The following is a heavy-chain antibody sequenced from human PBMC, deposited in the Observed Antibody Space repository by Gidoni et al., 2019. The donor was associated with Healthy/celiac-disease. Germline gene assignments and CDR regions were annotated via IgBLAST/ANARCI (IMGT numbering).Heavy chain of an antibody. CDR3: AKDLGWTTVVTGWDY. CDR2: ISGSGGRT. D-gene: IGHD4-17*01. J-gene: IGHJ4*02. Sequence: EVQLLESGGGLVQPGGSLRLACAASGFTFGSYAMSWVRQAPGKGLEWVSAISGSGGRTYYADSVKGRFTISRDNSKNTLYLQMNSLRAEDTAVYYCAKDLGWTTVVTGWDYWGQGTLVTVSS. CDR1: GFTFGSYA. V-gene: IGHV3-23*01.